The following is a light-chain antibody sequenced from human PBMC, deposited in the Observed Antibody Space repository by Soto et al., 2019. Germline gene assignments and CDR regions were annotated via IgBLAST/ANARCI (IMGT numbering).Light chain of an antibody. Sequence: DIQMTQSPSTLSASVGDRVTITCRASQSFDIWLAWYQHKPGRAPQLLIYDVSTLHSGVPTRFSGSGSGTEFTLTISSLQPDDFATYYCQQYKTNWTFGQGTKV. CDR2: DVS. J-gene: IGKJ1*01. CDR3: QQYKTNWT. V-gene: IGKV1-5*01. CDR1: QSFDIW.